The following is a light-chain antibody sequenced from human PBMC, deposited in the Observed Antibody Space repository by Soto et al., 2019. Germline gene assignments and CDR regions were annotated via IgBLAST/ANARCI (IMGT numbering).Light chain of an antibody. CDR2: DVS. V-gene: IGLV2-11*01. J-gene: IGLJ1*01. Sequence: QSALTQPRSVSGSPGQSVTISCTGTSSDFGGYNYVSWYQHHPGKAPKLMIYDVSERPSGVPDRFSGSKSGNTASLTISGLQAEDEDDYYCCSYAGTFYVFGTGTK. CDR1: SSDFGGYNY. CDR3: CSYAGTFYV.